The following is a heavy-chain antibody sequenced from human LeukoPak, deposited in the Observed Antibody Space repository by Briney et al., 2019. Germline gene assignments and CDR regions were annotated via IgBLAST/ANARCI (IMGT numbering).Heavy chain of an antibody. CDR1: GGSFSGYY. CDR2: INQSGST. Sequence: SETLRLTCAVYGGSFSGYYWSWIRQPPGKGLEWIGEINQSGSTSYNPSLKSRVTISVDTTKNQFSLKMSAVTAADTAVYYCALTYYDILTGYLRYYYYMDVWGKGTTVTISS. J-gene: IGHJ6*03. D-gene: IGHD3-9*01. CDR3: ALTYYDILTGYLRYYYYMDV. V-gene: IGHV4-34*01.